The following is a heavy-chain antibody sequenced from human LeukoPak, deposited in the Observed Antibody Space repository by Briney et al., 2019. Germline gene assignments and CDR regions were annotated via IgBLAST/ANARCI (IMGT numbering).Heavy chain of an antibody. V-gene: IGHV3-21*01. CDR2: ISSSSSYI. Sequence: GGSLRLSCAASGFTFSSYSMSWVRQAPGKGLEWVSSISSSSSYIYYADSVKGRFTISRDNAKNSLYLQMNSLRAEDTAVYYCARGKGYSYGHHDYWGQGTLVTVSS. J-gene: IGHJ4*02. CDR1: GFTFSSYS. CDR3: ARGKGYSYGHHDY. D-gene: IGHD5-18*01.